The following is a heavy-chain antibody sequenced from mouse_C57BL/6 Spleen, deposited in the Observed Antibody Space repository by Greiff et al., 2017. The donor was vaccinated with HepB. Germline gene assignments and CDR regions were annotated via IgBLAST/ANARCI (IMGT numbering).Heavy chain of an antibody. D-gene: IGHD1-1*01. J-gene: IGHJ4*01. CDR3: TTTTVDPMDY. CDR1: GFNIKDDY. Sequence: EVQLVESGAELVRPGASVKLSCTASGFNIKDDYMHWVKQRPEQGLEWIGWIDPENGDTEYASKFQGKATITADTSSNTAYLQLSSLTSEDTAVYYCTTTTVDPMDYWGQGTSVTVSS. V-gene: IGHV14-4*01. CDR2: IDPENGDT.